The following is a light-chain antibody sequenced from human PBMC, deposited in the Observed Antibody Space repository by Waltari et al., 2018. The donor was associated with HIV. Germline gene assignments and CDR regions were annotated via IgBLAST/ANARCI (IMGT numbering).Light chain of an antibody. CDR3: AAWDDSLDGPV. Sequence: PVLTQPPSASGTPAPRVIISCSGSSPHNGRNAVSWYQHLPGATPTLLIFVNNQRSSVVPDRFSGSKSATSASLAISGLRSVDEADYSCAAWDDSLDGPVFGGGTKLTVL. CDR2: VNN. CDR1: SPHNGRNA. V-gene: IGLV1-44*01. J-gene: IGLJ2*01.